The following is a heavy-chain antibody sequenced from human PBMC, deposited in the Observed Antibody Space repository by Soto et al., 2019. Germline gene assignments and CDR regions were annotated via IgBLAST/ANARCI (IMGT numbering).Heavy chain of an antibody. CDR2: INPDNGNT. J-gene: IGHJ5*02. CDR1: GYTFTRYT. CDR3: ARGIATGQLDP. D-gene: IGHD2-15*01. V-gene: IGHV1-3*01. Sequence: WPSVKVSCKASGYTFTRYTMNWVRQAPGQRLEWMGWINPDNGNTKSSQKFQDRVIITRDTSASTAYMDLSSLRSEDTAVYYCARGIATGQLDPWGQGTLVTVSS.